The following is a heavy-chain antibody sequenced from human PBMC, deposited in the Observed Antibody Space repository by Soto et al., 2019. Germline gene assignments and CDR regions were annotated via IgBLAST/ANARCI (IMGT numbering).Heavy chain of an antibody. CDR2: IYYSGST. CDR1: GGSMSSYY. V-gene: IGHV4-59*01. CDR3: ARAARPIYPPIDY. J-gene: IGHJ4*02. Sequence: SETLSLTCTVSGGSMSSYYWSWIRQPPGKGLEWIGYIYYSGSTNYNPSLKSRVTISVDTSKNQFSLKLSSVTAADTAVYYCARAARPIYPPIDYWGQGNLVTVS. D-gene: IGHD6-6*01.